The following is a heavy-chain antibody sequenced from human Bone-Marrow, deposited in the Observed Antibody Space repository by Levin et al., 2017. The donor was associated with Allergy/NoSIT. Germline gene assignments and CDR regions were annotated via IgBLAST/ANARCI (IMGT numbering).Heavy chain of an antibody. Sequence: GESLKISCAASGFTFSQYYMSWVRQAPGKGLEWVANINHDGSEKYYVDSVKGRFTISRDNSRTSLFLHMDSLRAEDTAVYYCRTSSWVPAHFDFWGQGTLVTVSS. J-gene: IGHJ4*02. CDR2: INHDGSEK. CDR3: RTSSWVPAHFDF. D-gene: IGHD6-13*01. CDR1: GFTFSQYY. V-gene: IGHV3-7*01.